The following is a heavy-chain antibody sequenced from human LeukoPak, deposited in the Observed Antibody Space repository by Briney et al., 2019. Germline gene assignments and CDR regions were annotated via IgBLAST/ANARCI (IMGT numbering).Heavy chain of an antibody. V-gene: IGHV1-24*01. J-gene: IGHJ2*01. CDR1: GSPLSDLS. CDR3: VTDRARLFWYFDL. Sequence: ASVKVSCKVSGSPLSDLSSHWVRQAPGKGLEYVGGSDPEDGETFHAQNFQGRVTRTEDTSIDTASMELSSLRSEDTAVYYCVTDRARLFWYFDLWGRGTLVTVSS. CDR2: SDPEDGET. D-gene: IGHD2-21*02.